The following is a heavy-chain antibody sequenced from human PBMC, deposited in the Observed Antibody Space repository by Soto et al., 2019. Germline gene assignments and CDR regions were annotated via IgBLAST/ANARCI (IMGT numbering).Heavy chain of an antibody. CDR3: ARPMVRGVNPPFFDY. J-gene: IGHJ4*02. Sequence: PSETLSLTWTVAGGSISSSSYYWGWIRQPPGKGLEWIGSIYYSGSTYYNPSLKSRVTISVDTSKNQFSLKLSSVTAADTAVYYCARPMVRGVNPPFFDYWGQGTLVTVSS. V-gene: IGHV4-39*01. CDR2: IYYSGST. CDR1: GGSISSSSYY. D-gene: IGHD3-10*01.